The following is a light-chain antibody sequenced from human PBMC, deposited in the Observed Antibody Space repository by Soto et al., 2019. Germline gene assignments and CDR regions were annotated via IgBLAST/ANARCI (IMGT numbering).Light chain of an antibody. Sequence: QSALTQPASVSGSPGQSITISCTGTSSDVGGYNYVSWYQQHPGKAPKLMIYEVSNRPSGVSNRFSGSKSGNTASLTISGLQAEDEADHYCSSYTSSSTLPGVFGTGTKLTVL. CDR3: SSYTSSSTLPGV. J-gene: IGLJ1*01. CDR2: EVS. CDR1: SSDVGGYNY. V-gene: IGLV2-14*01.